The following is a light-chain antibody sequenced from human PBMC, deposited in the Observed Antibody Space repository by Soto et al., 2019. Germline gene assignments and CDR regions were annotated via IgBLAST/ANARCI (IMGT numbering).Light chain of an antibody. CDR2: AAS. J-gene: IGKJ1*01. CDR3: QQLNSYPRT. V-gene: IGKV1-9*01. CDR1: QGISSY. Sequence: DIPLTQSPSFLSASVGDRVTITCRASQGISSYLAWYQQKPGKAPYLLIYAASTLQSGVPSRFSGSGSGTDFTLTISSLQPEDFATYYCQQLNSYPRTFGQGTKVEIK.